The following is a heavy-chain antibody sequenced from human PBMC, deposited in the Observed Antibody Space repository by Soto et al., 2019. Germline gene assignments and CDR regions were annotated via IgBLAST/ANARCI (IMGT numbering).Heavy chain of an antibody. J-gene: IGHJ4*02. V-gene: IGHV4-30-4*01. CDR2: ISYSGTT. Sequence: PSETLSLTCTVSGDSISSSNNYWSWIRQPPGEGLEWIGFISYSGTTSYSPSLKSRLAISLDTSKNQFSLSPRSVTAADTAVYYCASHRTFWPFDSWGQGTVVTVSS. D-gene: IGHD2-8*01. CDR3: ASHRTFWPFDS. CDR1: GDSISSSNNY.